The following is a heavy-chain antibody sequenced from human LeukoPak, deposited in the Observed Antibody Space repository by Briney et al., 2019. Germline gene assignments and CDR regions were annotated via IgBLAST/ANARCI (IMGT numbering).Heavy chain of an antibody. CDR1: GSTFSSYW. Sequence: GGSLRLSCAASGSTFSSYWMSWVRQAPGKGLWWVSNIKQDGSEKYYVDSVKGRFTISRDNAKNSLYLQMNSLRAEDTAVYYCSRTSPIGPNWFDPWGQGTLVTVSS. D-gene: IGHD2-15*01. CDR2: IKQDGSEK. V-gene: IGHV3-7*01. J-gene: IGHJ5*02. CDR3: SRTSPIGPNWFDP.